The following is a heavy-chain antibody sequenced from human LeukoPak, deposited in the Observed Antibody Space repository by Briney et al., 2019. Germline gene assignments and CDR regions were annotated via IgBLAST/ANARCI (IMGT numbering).Heavy chain of an antibody. CDR3: ARGLIRHYSGSGTSGNFDY. CDR1: GGSFSGHY. V-gene: IGHV4-34*01. Sequence: PSETLSLTCGVYGGSFSGHYWTWIRQPPGKGLEWIGEINHSGNTNYNPSLKSRVTTSVDTSKNQFSLRLTSVTAADTAVYYCARGLIRHYSGSGTSGNFDYWGQGTLVTVSS. J-gene: IGHJ4*02. CDR2: INHSGNT. D-gene: IGHD3-10*01.